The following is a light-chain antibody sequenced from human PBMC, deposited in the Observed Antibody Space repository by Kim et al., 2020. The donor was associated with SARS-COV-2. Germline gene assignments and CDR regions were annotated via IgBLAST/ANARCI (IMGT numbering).Light chain of an antibody. CDR1: KLGDKY. CDR2: QDS. J-gene: IGLJ2*01. V-gene: IGLV3-1*01. Sequence: SYELTQPPSVSVSPGQTASITCSGDKLGDKYACWYQQKPSQSPVLVIYQDSKRPSGIPERFSGSNSGNTATLTISGTQAMDEADYYCQAWDSSSVVFGGGTQLT. CDR3: QAWDSSSVV.